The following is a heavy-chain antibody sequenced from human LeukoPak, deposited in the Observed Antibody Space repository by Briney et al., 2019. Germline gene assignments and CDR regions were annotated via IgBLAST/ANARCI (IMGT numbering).Heavy chain of an antibody. CDR3: VRTPPNWGADF. CDR2: MSPNSGNT. CDR1: GYTFTSYD. V-gene: IGHV1-8*01. Sequence: GASVKVSRKASGYTFTSYDINWMRQATGQGLEWMGWMSPNSGNTGYAQKFQGRVTMTRDTSTGTAYLELSSLRSEDSAVYYCVRTPPNWGADFWGQGTLVTVSS. D-gene: IGHD7-27*01. J-gene: IGHJ4*02.